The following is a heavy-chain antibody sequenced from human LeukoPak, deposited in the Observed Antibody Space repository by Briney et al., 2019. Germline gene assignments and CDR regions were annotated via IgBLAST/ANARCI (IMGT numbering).Heavy chain of an antibody. Sequence: SQTLSLTCTVSGGSISSGGCYWSWIRQPPGKGLEWIGYIYHSGSTYYNPSLKSRVTISVDRSKNQFTLKLSSVTAADTAVYYCARGIAAASERALDIWGQGTTVTVSS. CDR1: GGSISSGGCY. J-gene: IGHJ3*02. CDR3: ARGIAAASERALDI. V-gene: IGHV4-30-2*01. CDR2: IYHSGST. D-gene: IGHD6-13*01.